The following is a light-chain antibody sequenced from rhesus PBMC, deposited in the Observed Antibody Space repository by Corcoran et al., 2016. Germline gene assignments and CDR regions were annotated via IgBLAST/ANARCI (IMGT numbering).Light chain of an antibody. CDR2: AAS. CDR1: QGISDY. Sequence: DIQMTQSPSSLSASVGDRVTITCRASQGISDYLSWYQQKPGKAPKRLSYAASSLKSGVPSRLSGLGSGTSFTLTLISLHPEDFAAYSCLQGYRTPFTFGPGTKLDIQ. J-gene: IGKJ3*01. V-gene: IGKV1-36*02. CDR3: LQGYRTPFT.